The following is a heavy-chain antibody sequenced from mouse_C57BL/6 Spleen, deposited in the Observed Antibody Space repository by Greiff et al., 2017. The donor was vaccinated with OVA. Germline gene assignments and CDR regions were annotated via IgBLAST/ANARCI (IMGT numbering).Heavy chain of an antibody. V-gene: IGHV1-54*01. J-gene: IGHJ2*01. CDR1: GYAFTNYL. CDR2: INPGSGGT. D-gene: IGHD1-1*01. Sequence: VQLQQSGAELVRPGTSVKVSCKASGYAFTNYLIEWVKQRPGQGLEWIGVINPGSGGTNYNEKFKGKATLTADKSSSTAYMQLSSLTSEDSAVYFCARSLLLRSYYFDYWGQGTTLTVSS. CDR3: ARSLLLRSYYFDY.